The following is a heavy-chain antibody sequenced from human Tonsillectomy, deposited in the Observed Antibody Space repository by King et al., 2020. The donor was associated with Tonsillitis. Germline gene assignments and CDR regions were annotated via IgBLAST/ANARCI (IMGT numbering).Heavy chain of an antibody. CDR3: AKDLGDLAVGGDFDS. V-gene: IGHV3-30*18. J-gene: IGHJ4*02. CDR2: ISFDGRNK. CDR1: GFTFSSYA. D-gene: IGHD3-16*01. Sequence: QLVQSGGGVVQPGRSLRLSCAASGFTFSSYAMHWVRQAPGKGLEWGAVISFDGRNKFCADSVKGRVTISRDNSKNTLYLEMNSLGGEETAVYYCAKDLGDLAVGGDFDSWGQGTLVTVSS.